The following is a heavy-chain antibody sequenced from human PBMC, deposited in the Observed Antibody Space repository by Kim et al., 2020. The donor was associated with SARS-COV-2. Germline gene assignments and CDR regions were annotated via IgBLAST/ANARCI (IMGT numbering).Heavy chain of an antibody. CDR3: TRSNCYDSSGYSLWFDP. CDR2: IYFSGST. V-gene: IGHV4-61*01. J-gene: IGHJ5*02. Sequence: SETLSLTCTVSGGSVSSGSYYWSWIRQPPGKGLEWIGYIYFSGSTNYNPSIKRRVTITVYTSKNQFSLKLSSVTAAATAVYCCTRSNCYDSSGYSLWFDPWGQGTLVTVSP. CDR1: GGSVSSGSYY. D-gene: IGHD3-22*01.